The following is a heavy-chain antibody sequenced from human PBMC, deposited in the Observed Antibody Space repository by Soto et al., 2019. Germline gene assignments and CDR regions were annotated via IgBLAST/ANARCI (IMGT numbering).Heavy chain of an antibody. CDR1: GYTFTSYY. CDR2: INPSGGST. V-gene: IGHV1-46*01. CDR3: ARARRYYGSGSYYNGSPSLYYGMDV. J-gene: IGHJ6*02. D-gene: IGHD3-10*01. Sequence: ASVKVSCKASGYTFTSYYMHWVRQAPGQGLEWMGIINPSGGSTSYAQKFQGRVTMTRDTSTSTVYMELSRLRSDDTAVYYCARARRYYGSGSYYNGSPSLYYGMDVWGQGTTVTVSS.